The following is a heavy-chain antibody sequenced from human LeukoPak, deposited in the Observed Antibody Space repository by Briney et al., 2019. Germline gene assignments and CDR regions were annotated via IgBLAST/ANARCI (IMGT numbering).Heavy chain of an antibody. CDR3: ASVNYYGSGSYIYFDY. D-gene: IGHD3-10*01. CDR2: INWNGGST. Sequence: AGGSLRLSCAASGFTFDDYGMSWVRQAPGKGLEWVSGINWNGGSTGYADSVKGRFTISRDNAKNSLYLQMNSLRAEDTALYYCASVNYYGSGSYIYFDYWGQGTLVTVSS. J-gene: IGHJ4*02. V-gene: IGHV3-20*04. CDR1: GFTFDDYG.